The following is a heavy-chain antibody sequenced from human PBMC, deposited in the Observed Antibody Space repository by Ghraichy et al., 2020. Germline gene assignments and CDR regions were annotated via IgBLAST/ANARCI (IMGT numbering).Heavy chain of an antibody. CDR2: INPKSGAT. J-gene: IGHJ3*02. CDR3: ARDIRYCSTPSCPTDALHI. CDR1: GYTFTGYY. Sequence: ASVKVSCKASGYTFTGYYIHWVRQAPGQGLEWMGRINPKSGATIYAQKFQGRVTMTGDTSISTAYVELSSLRSDDTAVYYCARDIRYCSTPSCPTDALHIWGQGTEVTVSS. D-gene: IGHD2-2*01. V-gene: IGHV1-2*06.